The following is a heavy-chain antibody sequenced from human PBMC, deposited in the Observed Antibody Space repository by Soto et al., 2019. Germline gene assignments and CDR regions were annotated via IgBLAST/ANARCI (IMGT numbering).Heavy chain of an antibody. CDR3: TRHREDFYYYHYYMDV. Sequence: EVQLVESGGGLVQPGGSLKLSCAASGFTFSGSAMHWVRQASGKGLEWVGRIRSKANSYATAYAASVKGRFTISRDDSKNTAYLQMNSLKTEDTAVYYCTRHREDFYYYHYYMDVWGKGTTVTVSS. J-gene: IGHJ6*03. V-gene: IGHV3-73*01. CDR2: IRSKANSYAT. D-gene: IGHD2-15*01. CDR1: GFTFSGSA.